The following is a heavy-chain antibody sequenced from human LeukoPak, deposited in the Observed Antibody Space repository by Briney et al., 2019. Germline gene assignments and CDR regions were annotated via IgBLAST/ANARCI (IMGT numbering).Heavy chain of an antibody. J-gene: IGHJ2*01. Sequence: SETLSLTCAVYGGSFSGYYWSWIRQPPGKGVEWIGDINHSGSTNYNPSLKSRVTISVDTSKNQFSLKLSSVTAADTAVYYCARHFGDYDILTGYRSHWYFDLWGRGTLVTVSS. CDR1: GGSFSGYY. CDR3: ARHFGDYDILTGYRSHWYFDL. CDR2: INHSGST. V-gene: IGHV4-34*01. D-gene: IGHD3-9*01.